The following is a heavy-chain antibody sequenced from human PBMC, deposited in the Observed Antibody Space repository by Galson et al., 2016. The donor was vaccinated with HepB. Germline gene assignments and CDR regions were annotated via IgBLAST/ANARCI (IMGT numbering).Heavy chain of an antibody. CDR2: TSGNNDNT. J-gene: IGHJ4*02. D-gene: IGHD3-10*01. Sequence: QSGAEVKKPGASVKVSCKASGYIFANYGVSWVRQAPGQGPEWMGWTSGNNDNTTYAQSLQGRVAMTTDTSTSTAYMELRSLRSDDTAIYYCARDYYGSGSYYPDYWGQGTLVTVSS. V-gene: IGHV1-18*01. CDR1: GYIFANYG. CDR3: ARDYYGSGSYYPDY.